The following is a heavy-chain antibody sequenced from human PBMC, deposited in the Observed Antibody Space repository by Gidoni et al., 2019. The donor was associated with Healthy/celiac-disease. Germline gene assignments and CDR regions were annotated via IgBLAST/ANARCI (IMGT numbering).Heavy chain of an antibody. Sequence: VKVSCTASGYTFTSYSLHWGRQAPGQGLEWMGIINPSGGSTSYAQKFQGRVTMTRDTSTSTVYMELSSLRSEDTAGYYCARELSTGEIPEAFDIWGQGTMVTVSS. CDR3: ARELSTGEIPEAFDI. D-gene: IGHD7-27*01. CDR1: GYTFTSYS. J-gene: IGHJ3*02. CDR2: INPSGGST. V-gene: IGHV1-46*01.